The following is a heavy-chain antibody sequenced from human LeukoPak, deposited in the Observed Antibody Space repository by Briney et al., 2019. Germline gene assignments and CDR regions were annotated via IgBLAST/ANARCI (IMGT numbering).Heavy chain of an antibody. CDR3: ARHKAYYDFWSGYYPNWFDP. CDR2: IYYSGST. CDR1: GGSISSSSYY. V-gene: IGHV4-39*01. Sequence: PSETLSLTCTVSGGSISSSSYYWGWIRQPPGKGLEWIGSIYYSGSTYYNPSLKSRVTISVDTSENQFSLKLSSVTAADTAVYYCARHKAYYDFWSGYYPNWFDPWGQGTLVTVSS. J-gene: IGHJ5*02. D-gene: IGHD3-3*01.